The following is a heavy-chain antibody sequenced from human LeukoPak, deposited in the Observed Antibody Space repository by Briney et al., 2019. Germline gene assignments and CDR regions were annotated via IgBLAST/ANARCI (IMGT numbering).Heavy chain of an antibody. D-gene: IGHD4-17*01. V-gene: IGHV1-46*01. CDR2: INPSGGST. J-gene: IGHJ6*02. CDR1: GYTFTSYY. Sequence: ASVKVSCKASGYTFTSYYMHWVRQAPGQGLEWMGIINPSGGSTSYAQKFQGRVTMTRDTSTSTVYMELSSLRSEDTAVYYCARQSVTTVVTGGIDVWGQGTTVTVSS. CDR3: ARQSVTTVVTGGIDV.